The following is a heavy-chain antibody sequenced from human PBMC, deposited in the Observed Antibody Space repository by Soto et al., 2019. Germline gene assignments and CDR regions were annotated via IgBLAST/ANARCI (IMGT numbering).Heavy chain of an antibody. CDR2: IQRGGST. CDR1: GCIGISKY. Sequence: GGSLRLSFAASGCIGISKYMSWVRQAPGKGLEWVSLIQRGGSTYYAGSVKGRFTISIDSSENTLFLQMNSLRVKDTAMYYCTRDDVYCSSGGCYGVPMDVWRKGPTVTVSP. V-gene: IGHV3-66*01. D-gene: IGHD2-15*01. CDR3: TRDDVYCSSGGCYGVPMDV. J-gene: IGHJ6*04.